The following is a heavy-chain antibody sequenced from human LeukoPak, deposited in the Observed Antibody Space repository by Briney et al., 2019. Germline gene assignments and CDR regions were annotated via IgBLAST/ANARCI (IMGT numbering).Heavy chain of an antibody. CDR3: ARGRSFGVVIGYYYYMDV. V-gene: IGHV1-8*03. J-gene: IGHJ6*03. CDR2: MNPNSGNT. Sequence: ASVKVSCKASGYTFTSYDINWVRQATGQGLEWMGWMNPNSGNTGYAQKFQGRVTITRNTSISTAYMELSSLRPEDTAVYYCARGRSFGVVIGYYYYMDVWGKGTTVTVSS. D-gene: IGHD3-3*01. CDR1: GYTFTSYD.